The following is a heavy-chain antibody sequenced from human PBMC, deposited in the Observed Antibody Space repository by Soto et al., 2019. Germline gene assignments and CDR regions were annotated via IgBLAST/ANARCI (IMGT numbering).Heavy chain of an antibody. CDR3: AKKGLGSLATYCSTGDCHYAFDI. CDR1: GFTFGNYA. CDR2: ISGGGDGT. D-gene: IGHD2-15*01. V-gene: IGHV3-23*01. Sequence: EVQLLESGGGLVQPGGSLRLSCAASGFTFGNYAMIWVRQAPGKGLEWVSTISGGGDGTYYADSVRGRFTICRENSRNTVYLQMNSLRAEDTAVYYCAKKGLGSLATYCSTGDCHYAFDIWGQGTMVTVSS. J-gene: IGHJ3*02.